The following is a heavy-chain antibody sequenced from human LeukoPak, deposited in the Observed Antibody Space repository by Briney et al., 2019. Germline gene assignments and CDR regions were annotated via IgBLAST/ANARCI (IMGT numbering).Heavy chain of an antibody. V-gene: IGHV4-30-4*08. D-gene: IGHD2-2*01. J-gene: IGHJ5*02. CDR3: ARAVVVPAAQKCNWFDP. Sequence: SETLSLTRTVSGGSISSGDYYWSWIRQPPGKGLEWIGYIYYSGSTYYNPSLKSRVTISVDTSKNQFSLKLSSVTAADTAVYYCARAVVVPAAQKCNWFDPWGQGTLVTVSS. CDR1: GGSISSGDYY. CDR2: IYYSGST.